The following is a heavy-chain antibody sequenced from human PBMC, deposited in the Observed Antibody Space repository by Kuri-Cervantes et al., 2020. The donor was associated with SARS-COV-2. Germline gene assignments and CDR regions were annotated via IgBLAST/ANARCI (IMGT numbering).Heavy chain of an antibody. D-gene: IGHD2-15*01. V-gene: IGHV3-30-3*01. CDR1: GFTFSSYA. J-gene: IGHJ4*02. CDR2: ISYDGSNK. CDR3: ARGHIYCSGGSCYQYYFDY. Sequence: GGSLRLSCAASGFTFSSYAMHWVRQAPGKGLEWVAVISYDGSNKYYADSVKGRFTISRDNSKNTLYLQMNSLRAEDTAVYYCARGHIYCSGGSCYQYYFDYWGQGTLVTVSS.